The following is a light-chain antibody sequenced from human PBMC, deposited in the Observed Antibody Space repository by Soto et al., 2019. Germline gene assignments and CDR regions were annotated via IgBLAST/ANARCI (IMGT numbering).Light chain of an antibody. CDR2: DAS. J-gene: IGKJ2*01. V-gene: IGKV1-13*02. CDR3: HQFNSYPHAT. CDR1: QGISSA. Sequence: AIQLTQSPSSLSASVGDRVTITCRASQGISSALAWYLHKPGKAPKLLIYDASSLQSGVPSRFSGSGSGTDFTLTISSLQPEDFATYYCHQFNSYPHATCGQGTKLEIK.